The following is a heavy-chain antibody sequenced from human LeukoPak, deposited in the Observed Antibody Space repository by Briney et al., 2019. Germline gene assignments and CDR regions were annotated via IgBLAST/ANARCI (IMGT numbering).Heavy chain of an antibody. Sequence: PSETLSLTCTVSGGSVSSGSYYWSWIRQPPGKGLEWIGYIYYSGSTNYNPSLKSRVTISVDTSKNQFSLKLSSVTAADTAVYYCARAYYYDFWSGYPFYYYYGMDVWGQGTTVTVSS. J-gene: IGHJ6*02. CDR2: IYYSGST. D-gene: IGHD3-3*01. CDR1: GGSVSSGSYY. V-gene: IGHV4-61*01. CDR3: ARAYYYDFWSGYPFYYYYGMDV.